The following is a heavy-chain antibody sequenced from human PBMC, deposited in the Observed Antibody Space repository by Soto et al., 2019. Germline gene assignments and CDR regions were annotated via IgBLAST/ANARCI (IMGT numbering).Heavy chain of an antibody. CDR1: GGTFSSSA. Sequence: QVRLVQSGAEVKKPGSSVKVSCKTSGGTFSSSAISWVRQAPGQGLQWMGGIMPTLSSTHYSQRFQGRISITAGESTNIACLEFSRLSSEDTATYYCARGTSDVVLLPGAIKDGFASWRQGTLVPVSS. J-gene: IGHJ4*02. V-gene: IGHV1-69*01. CDR3: ARGTSDVVLLPGAIKDGFAS. D-gene: IGHD2-2*01. CDR2: IMPTLSST.